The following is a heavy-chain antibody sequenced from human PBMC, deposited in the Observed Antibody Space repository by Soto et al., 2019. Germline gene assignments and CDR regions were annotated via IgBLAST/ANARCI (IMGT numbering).Heavy chain of an antibody. V-gene: IGHV1-2*02. CDR3: ARGDVRVVASFDP. CDR2: INPNSGGT. Sequence: ASVKVSCKASGYTFTDYYIHWVRQAPGQGLEWMGWINPNSGGTNYAQRFQGRVTMTRDTSISTAYMELSRLISDDTAVYYCARGDVRVVASFDPWGQGALVTVSS. J-gene: IGHJ5*02. CDR1: GYTFTDYY. D-gene: IGHD2-15*01.